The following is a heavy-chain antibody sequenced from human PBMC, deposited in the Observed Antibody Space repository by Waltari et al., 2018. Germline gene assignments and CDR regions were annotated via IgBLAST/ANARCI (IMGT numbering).Heavy chain of an antibody. CDR2: IYYTGST. CDR1: GGSINRYY. V-gene: IGHV4-59*01. J-gene: IGHJ4*02. D-gene: IGHD4-17*01. CDR3: ASAVSLRTFDY. Sequence: QVQLQESGPGLVKPSETLSLTCSVSGGSINRYYWSWIRQPPGKGLEWIGFIYYTGSTNSNPSLKSRVTISVDTSKKQFSLNLRSVTAADTAVYYCASAVSLRTFDYWGQGTLVTVSS.